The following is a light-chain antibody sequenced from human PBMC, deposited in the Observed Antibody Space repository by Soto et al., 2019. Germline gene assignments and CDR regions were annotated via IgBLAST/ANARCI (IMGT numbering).Light chain of an antibody. Sequence: QSVLTQPPSASGTPGQRVTISCSGSSSNIGSNTVNWYQQLPGTAPKLLIYSNNQRPSEVPDRFSGSKSGTSASLAITGLQSEDEADYYCAGWDDILNGVVFGGGTKVTVL. CDR1: SSNIGSNT. J-gene: IGLJ2*01. CDR3: AGWDDILNGVV. V-gene: IGLV1-44*01. CDR2: SNN.